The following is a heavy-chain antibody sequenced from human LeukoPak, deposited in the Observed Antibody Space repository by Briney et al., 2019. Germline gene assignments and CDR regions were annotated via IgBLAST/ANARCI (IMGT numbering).Heavy chain of an antibody. CDR3: AREGGFYRPLDY. CDR2: VHLDGRT. J-gene: IGHJ4*02. V-gene: IGHV4-4*02. D-gene: IGHD3-3*01. Sequence: SGTLSLTCAVSGGSVSSTNWWTWSRQPPGKGLEWIGEVHLDGRTNYNPSLAGRLTMSVDLYENHISLKLTSVTAADTAVYYCAREGGFYRPLDYSGQGTLVTVSS. CDR1: GGSVSSTNW.